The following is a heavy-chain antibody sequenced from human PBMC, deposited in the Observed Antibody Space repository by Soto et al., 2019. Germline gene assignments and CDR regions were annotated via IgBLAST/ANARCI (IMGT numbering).Heavy chain of an antibody. CDR1: GYTFTSYG. CDR2: ISAHNGNT. Sequence: QVHLVQSGAEVKKPGASVKVSCKGSGYTFTSYGITWVRQAPGQGLEWMGWISAHNGNTDYAQRLQGRVTVTRDTSTSTAYMELRSLTSDDTAVYYCARGRYGDYWGQGALVTVSS. CDR3: ARGRYGDY. D-gene: IGHD1-1*01. J-gene: IGHJ4*02. V-gene: IGHV1-18*01.